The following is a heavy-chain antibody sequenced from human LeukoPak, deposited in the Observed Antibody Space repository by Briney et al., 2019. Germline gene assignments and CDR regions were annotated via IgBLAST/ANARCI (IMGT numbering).Heavy chain of an antibody. J-gene: IGHJ4*02. CDR3: AREDSSGWAGVYYFDY. Sequence: PGGPLRLSCAASGFTFSSYSMNWVRQAPGKGLEWVSSISSSSSYIYYADSVKGRFTISRDNAKNSLYLQMNSLRAEDTAAYYCAREDSSGWAGVYYFDYWGQGTLVTVSS. D-gene: IGHD6-19*01. CDR2: ISSSSSYI. V-gene: IGHV3-21*01. CDR1: GFTFSSYS.